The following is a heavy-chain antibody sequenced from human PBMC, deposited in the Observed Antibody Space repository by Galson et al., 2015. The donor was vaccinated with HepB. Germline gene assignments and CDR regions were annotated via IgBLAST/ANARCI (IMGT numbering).Heavy chain of an antibody. V-gene: IGHV1-46*01. J-gene: IGHJ4*02. CDR1: GYTFTSYY. CDR3: ARDLGRERGIAAAGPCDY. Sequence: SVKVSCKSSGYTFTSYYMHWVRQAPGQGLEWMGIINPSGGSTSYAQKFQGRVTMTRDTSTSTVYMELSSLRSEDTAVYYCARDLGRERGIAAAGPCDYWGQGTLVTVSS. D-gene: IGHD6-13*01. CDR2: INPSGGST.